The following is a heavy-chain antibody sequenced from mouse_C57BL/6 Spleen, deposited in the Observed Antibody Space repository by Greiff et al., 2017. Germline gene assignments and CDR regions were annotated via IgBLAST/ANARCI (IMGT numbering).Heavy chain of an antibody. CDR2: ISSGSSTI. CDR1: GFTFSDYG. D-gene: IGHD1-1*01. CDR3: AREDYYGSSSYYFDY. Sequence: EVMLVESGGGLVKPGGSLKLSCAASGFTFSDYGMHWVRQAPEKGLEWVAYISSGSSTIYYADTVKGRFTISRDNAKNTLFLQMTSLRSEDTAMYYCAREDYYGSSSYYFDYWGQGTTLTVSS. V-gene: IGHV5-17*01. J-gene: IGHJ2*01.